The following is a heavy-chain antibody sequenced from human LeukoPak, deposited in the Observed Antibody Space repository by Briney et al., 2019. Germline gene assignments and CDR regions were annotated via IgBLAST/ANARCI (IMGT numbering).Heavy chain of an antibody. V-gene: IGHV3-9*03. J-gene: IGHJ3*02. Sequence: GGSLRLSYAASGFTFDDYAMHWVRQAPGKGLEWVSGISWNSGSIGYADSVKGRFTISRDNAKNSLYLQMNSLRAEDMALYYCAKAAETYYDFWSGPYIWGQGTMVTVSP. CDR3: AKAAETYYDFWSGPYI. CDR1: GFTFDDYA. CDR2: ISWNSGSI. D-gene: IGHD3-3*01.